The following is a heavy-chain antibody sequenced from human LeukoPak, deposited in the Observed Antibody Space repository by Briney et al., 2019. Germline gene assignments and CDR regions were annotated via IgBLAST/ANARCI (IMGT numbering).Heavy chain of an antibody. CDR1: GFTFSTYE. Sequence: GGSLRLSCAASGFTFSTYEMNWVRQAPGKGLESVSYISSTGSNIYYADSVKGRFTISRDNAKNSLYLLMNSLRTEDTAVYYCAATYYYDGSGDYWGQGTLVTVSS. D-gene: IGHD3-22*01. J-gene: IGHJ4*02. CDR3: AATYYYDGSGDY. V-gene: IGHV3-48*03. CDR2: ISSTGSNI.